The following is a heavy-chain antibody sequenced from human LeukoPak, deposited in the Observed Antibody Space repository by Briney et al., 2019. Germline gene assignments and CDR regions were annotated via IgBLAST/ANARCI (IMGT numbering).Heavy chain of an antibody. Sequence: GASVKVSCKASGYTFTGYYMHWVRQAPGQGLEWMGWINPNSGGTNYAQKFQGRLTMTRDTSISTAYTELSRLGSDDTAVYYCARGLGEVTMVRGVIPSPYDYWGQGTLVTVSS. CDR3: ARGLGEVTMVRGVIPSPYDY. CDR2: INPNSGGT. D-gene: IGHD3-10*01. V-gene: IGHV1-2*02. CDR1: GYTFTGYY. J-gene: IGHJ4*02.